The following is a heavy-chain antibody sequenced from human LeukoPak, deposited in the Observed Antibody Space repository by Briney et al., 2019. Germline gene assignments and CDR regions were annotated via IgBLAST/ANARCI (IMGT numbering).Heavy chain of an antibody. CDR3: ARVSTNDRRNAFDI. J-gene: IGHJ3*02. CDR1: GFTFSSYA. D-gene: IGHD2-8*01. CDR2: ISSNGGST. V-gene: IGHV3-64*01. Sequence: GGSLRLSCAASGFTFSSYAMHWVRQAPGEGLEYVSAISSNGGSTYYANSVKGRFTISRDNSKKTLYLQMGSLRADDMAVYYCARVSTNDRRNAFDIWGQGTMVTVSS.